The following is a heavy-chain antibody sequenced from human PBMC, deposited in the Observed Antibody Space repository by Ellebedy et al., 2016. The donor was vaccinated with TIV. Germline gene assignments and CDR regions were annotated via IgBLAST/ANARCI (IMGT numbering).Heavy chain of an antibody. CDR1: GFTFSSYS. CDR2: ISSSSSYI. V-gene: IGHV3-21*01. Sequence: GESLKISXAASGFTFSSYSMNWVRQAPGKGLEWVSSISSSSSYIYYADSVKGRFTISRDNAKNSLYLQMNSLRAEDTAVYYCARGYWYTFDYWGQGTLVTVSS. J-gene: IGHJ4*02. D-gene: IGHD2-8*02. CDR3: ARGYWYTFDY.